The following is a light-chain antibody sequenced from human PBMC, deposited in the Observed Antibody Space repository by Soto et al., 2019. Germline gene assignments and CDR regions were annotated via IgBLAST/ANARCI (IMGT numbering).Light chain of an antibody. CDR2: GAS. Sequence: EIVLTQSPGTLSLSPGERATLSCRASQSVSSSYLAGYQQKPGQAPRLLFYGASSRATGIPDRFSGSGSGTDFTLTISRLEPEDFAVYYCQQYGSSPPITFGQGTRLEIK. V-gene: IGKV3-20*01. CDR3: QQYGSSPPIT. J-gene: IGKJ5*01. CDR1: QSVSSSY.